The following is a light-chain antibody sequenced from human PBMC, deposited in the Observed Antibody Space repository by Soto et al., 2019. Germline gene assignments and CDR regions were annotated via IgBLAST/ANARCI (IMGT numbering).Light chain of an antibody. CDR1: SSDVGGYNY. CDR3: SSNTSASTLLYL. CDR2: GVT. Sequence: QSALTQPASVSGSPGQSITISCTGTSSDVGGYNYVFWYQQHPGIAPKLLIYGVTNRPSGVSPRFSGSKSGNTASLTISGLQAEDEADYHCSSNTSASTLLYLFGTGTKLTVL. J-gene: IGLJ1*01. V-gene: IGLV2-14*01.